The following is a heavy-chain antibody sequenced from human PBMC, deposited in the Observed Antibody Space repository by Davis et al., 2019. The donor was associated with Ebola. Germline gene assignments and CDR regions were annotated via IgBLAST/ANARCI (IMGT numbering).Heavy chain of an antibody. CDR3: ARDFVY. V-gene: IGHV4-38-2*02. Sequence: SETLSLTCTVSGYSVGRGFTWGWIRQPPGKGLEWIGSIYHSGVTNYKPSLKSRVTISLDTSKNQFSLKLTSVTAADTAMYYCARDFVYWGQGTLVAVSS. CDR2: IYHSGVT. J-gene: IGHJ4*02. CDR1: GYSVGRGFT.